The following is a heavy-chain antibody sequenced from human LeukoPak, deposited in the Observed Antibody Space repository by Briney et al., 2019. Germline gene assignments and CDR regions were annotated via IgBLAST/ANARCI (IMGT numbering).Heavy chain of an antibody. Sequence: ESGPTLVKPTQTLTLTCTFSGFSLSTSGVGVGWIRQPPGKALEWFALIYWDDDKRYSPSLKSRLTITKDTSKNQVVLTMTNMDPVDAATYYCAHRLGYCSSTSCYNWFDPWGQGTLVTVSS. J-gene: IGHJ5*02. CDR3: AHRLGYCSSTSCYNWFDP. D-gene: IGHD2-2*01. CDR1: GFSLSTSGVG. V-gene: IGHV2-5*02. CDR2: IYWDDDK.